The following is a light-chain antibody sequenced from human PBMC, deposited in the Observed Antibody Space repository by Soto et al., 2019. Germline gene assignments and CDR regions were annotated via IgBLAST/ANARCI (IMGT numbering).Light chain of an antibody. Sequence: EVVLTQSPGTLSLSPGERATLSCRASQSVSSYLAWYQQKPGQAPRLLIYDASNRATGIPARFSGGGSGTEFTLTIDNLQPEDFAIYYCQQRSNWPPITFGQGTRLEIK. CDR2: DAS. CDR1: QSVSSY. CDR3: QQRSNWPPIT. J-gene: IGKJ5*01. V-gene: IGKV3-11*01.